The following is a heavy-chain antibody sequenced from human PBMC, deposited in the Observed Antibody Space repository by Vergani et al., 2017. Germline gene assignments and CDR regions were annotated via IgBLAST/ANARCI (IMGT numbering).Heavy chain of an antibody. Sequence: VQLVESGGGVVQPGRSLRLSCAASGFTFSSYAMSWVRQAPGKGLEWVSAISGSGGSTYYADSVKGRFTISRDNSKNTLYLQMNSLRAEDTAVYYCARASGVDTAMVTRFCSTDPCYYYGMDVWGQGTTVTVSS. J-gene: IGHJ6*02. CDR2: ISGSGGST. CDR1: GFTFSSYA. D-gene: IGHD5-18*01. V-gene: IGHV3-23*04. CDR3: ARASGVDTAMVTRFCSTDPCYYYGMDV.